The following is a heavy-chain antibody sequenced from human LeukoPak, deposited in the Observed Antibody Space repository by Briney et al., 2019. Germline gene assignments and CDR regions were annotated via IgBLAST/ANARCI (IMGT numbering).Heavy chain of an antibody. CDR2: TRSIGSTI. J-gene: IGHJ2*01. Sequence: PGGSLRLSCAASGFTFSDSYMSWIRHAPGEGLGWVSYTRSIGSTIYYADSVKGRFTMSRDNAKNSLYLQMNSLRAEDTAVYYCARDIYRGSGWYEYWYFDLWGRGTLVTVSS. CDR3: ARDIYRGSGWYEYWYFDL. V-gene: IGHV3-11*01. CDR1: GFTFSDSY. D-gene: IGHD6-19*01.